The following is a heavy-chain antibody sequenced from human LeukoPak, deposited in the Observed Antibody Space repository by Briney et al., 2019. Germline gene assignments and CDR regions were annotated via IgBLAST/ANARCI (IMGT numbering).Heavy chain of an antibody. J-gene: IGHJ4*02. CDR2: INHSGST. V-gene: IGHV4-34*01. Sequence: PSETLSLTCAVYGGSFSGYYWSWIRQPPGKGLEWIGEINHSGSTNYNPSLKSRVTISVDTSNKQFSLKLSSVTAADTAVYYCARKPLWYSSLRYFDYWGQGTLVTVSS. CDR3: ARKPLWYSSLRYFDY. CDR1: GGSFSGYY. D-gene: IGHD6-19*01.